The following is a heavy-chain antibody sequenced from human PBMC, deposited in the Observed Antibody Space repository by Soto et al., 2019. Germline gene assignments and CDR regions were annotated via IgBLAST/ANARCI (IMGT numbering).Heavy chain of an antibody. D-gene: IGHD3-3*01. J-gene: IGHJ5*02. Sequence: SVKVSCKASGFTFTSSAVQWVRQARGQRLEWIGWIVVGSGNTNYAQKFQERVTITRDMSTSTAYMELSSLRSEDTAVYYCARGTPEFWSDRSGWFDPWGQGTLVTV. CDR1: GFTFTSSA. CDR2: IVVGSGNT. CDR3: ARGTPEFWSDRSGWFDP. V-gene: IGHV1-58*01.